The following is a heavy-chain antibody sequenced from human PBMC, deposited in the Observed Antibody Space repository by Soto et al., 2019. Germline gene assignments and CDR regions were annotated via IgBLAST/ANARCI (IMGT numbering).Heavy chain of an antibody. CDR2: INAGNGNT. Sequence: ASVKVSCKASGYTFSSYAMHWVRQAPGQRLEWMGWINAGNGNTKYSQKFQGRVTITRDTSASTAYMELNSLRAEDTAVYYCAKDGLDYYDSSGSMDYWGQGTLVTVSS. D-gene: IGHD3-22*01. CDR1: GYTFSSYA. CDR3: AKDGLDYYDSSGSMDY. J-gene: IGHJ4*02. V-gene: IGHV1-3*01.